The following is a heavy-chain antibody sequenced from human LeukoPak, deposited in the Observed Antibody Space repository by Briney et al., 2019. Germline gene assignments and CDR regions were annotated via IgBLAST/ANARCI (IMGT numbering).Heavy chain of an antibody. V-gene: IGHV4-59*01. D-gene: IGHD6-13*01. CDR3: ARDTGSSWYPEYFHH. CDR2: ISYSGSA. Sequence: PSETLSLTCTVSGDSINAYYWSWIRQSPGKGLECIGYISYSGSAKYNPSLRSRVTISIDTSKNQFSLKVNSVTAADTAVYYCARDTGSSWYPEYFHHWGQGTLVTVSS. J-gene: IGHJ1*01. CDR1: GDSINAYY.